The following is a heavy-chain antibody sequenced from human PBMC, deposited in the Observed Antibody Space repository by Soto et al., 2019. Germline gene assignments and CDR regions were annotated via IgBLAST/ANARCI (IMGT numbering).Heavy chain of an antibody. Sequence: PSETLSLTCTVSGVSISSYYWSWIRQPPGKGLEWIGYIYYSGSTNYNPSLKSRVTISVDTSKNQFSLKLSSVTAADTAVYYCARYGIEYSSSSSVYYYYYGMDVWGQGTTVTVSS. V-gene: IGHV4-59*01. CDR2: IYYSGST. D-gene: IGHD6-6*01. CDR1: GVSISSYY. CDR3: ARYGIEYSSSSSVYYYYYGMDV. J-gene: IGHJ6*02.